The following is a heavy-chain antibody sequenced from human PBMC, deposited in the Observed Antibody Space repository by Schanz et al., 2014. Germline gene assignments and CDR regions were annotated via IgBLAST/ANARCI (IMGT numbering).Heavy chain of an antibody. Sequence: QVQLVESGGGVVQPGRSLRLSCAASGFTFSSYGLHWVRQAPGKGLEWVAFIRYNGINEYYADSVKGRFTISRDNSKNTLYLQMNSLRPEDTAVYYCAKYGGELGVSFEYWGQGTLVTVSS. V-gene: IGHV3-30*02. CDR3: AKYGGELGVSFEY. CDR2: IRYNGINE. CDR1: GFTFSSYG. D-gene: IGHD7-27*01. J-gene: IGHJ4*02.